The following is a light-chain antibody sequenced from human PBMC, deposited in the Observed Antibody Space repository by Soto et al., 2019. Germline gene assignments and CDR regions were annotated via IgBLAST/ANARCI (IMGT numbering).Light chain of an antibody. CDR3: QQYGSSPKLT. J-gene: IGKJ4*01. CDR2: GAS. Sequence: VLTHSPVTLSLSPGERATLSCRASQSVSSSYLAWYQQKPGQAPRLLIYGASSRATGIPDRFSGSGSGTDFTLTISRLEPEDFAVYYCQQYGSSPKLTFGGGTKV. CDR1: QSVSSSY. V-gene: IGKV3-20*01.